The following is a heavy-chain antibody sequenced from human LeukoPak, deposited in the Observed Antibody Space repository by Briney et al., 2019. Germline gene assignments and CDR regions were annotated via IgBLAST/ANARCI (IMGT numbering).Heavy chain of an antibody. V-gene: IGHV1-69*13. D-gene: IGHD3-10*01. J-gene: IGHJ5*02. CDR3: ARQSHYYGSGSYYNLRFDP. CDR1: GGTFSSYA. Sequence: ASVKVSCKASGGTFSSYAISWVRQAPGQGLEWMGGIIPIFGTANYAQKFQGRVTITADESTSTAYMELSSLRSEDTAVYYCARQSHYYGSGSYYNLRFDPWGQGTLVTVSS. CDR2: IIPIFGTA.